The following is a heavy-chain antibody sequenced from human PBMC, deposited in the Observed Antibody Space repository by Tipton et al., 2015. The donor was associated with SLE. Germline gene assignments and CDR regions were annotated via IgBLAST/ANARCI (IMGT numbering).Heavy chain of an antibody. Sequence: SLTCTVSGGSISSGSYYWSWIRQPAGKGLEWIGRIYTSGSTNYNPSLKSRVTISVDTSKNQFSLKLSSVTAADTAVYYCARDLTGLGFDYWGQGTLVTVSS. CDR3: ARDLTGLGFDY. V-gene: IGHV4-61*02. CDR2: IYTSGST. D-gene: IGHD1-20*01. J-gene: IGHJ4*02. CDR1: GGSISSGSYY.